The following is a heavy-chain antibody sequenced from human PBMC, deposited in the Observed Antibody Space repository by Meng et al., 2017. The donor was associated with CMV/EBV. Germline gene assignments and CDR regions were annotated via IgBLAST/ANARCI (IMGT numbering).Heavy chain of an antibody. CDR1: GYSFTSYW. CDR3: ARGSGGATG. CDR2: IDPRDSYT. Sequence: LRISGKGSGYSFTSYWISWVRPMPGKGLEWMGSIDPRDSYTNYSPSFQGHVTISADKSISTAYLQWSSLTASDTAMYYCARGSGGATGWGQGTLVTVSS. V-gene: IGHV5-10-1*01. J-gene: IGHJ4*02. D-gene: IGHD1-26*01.